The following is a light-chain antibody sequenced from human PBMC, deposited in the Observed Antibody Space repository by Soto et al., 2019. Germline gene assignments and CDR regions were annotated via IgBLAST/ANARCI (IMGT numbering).Light chain of an antibody. J-gene: IGKJ5*01. CDR3: QQSYSTPGIT. V-gene: IGKV1-39*01. CDR1: QSISSY. Sequence: DIQMTQSPSSLSASVGVRVTITCRASQSISSYLNWYQQKPGKAPKLLIYAASSLQSGVPSRFSGSGSGTDFTLTISSLQPEDFATYYCQQSYSTPGITFGQGTRLEIK. CDR2: AAS.